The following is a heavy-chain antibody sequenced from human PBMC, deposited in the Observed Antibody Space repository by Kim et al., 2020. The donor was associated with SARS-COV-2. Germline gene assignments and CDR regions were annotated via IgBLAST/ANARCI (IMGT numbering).Heavy chain of an antibody. D-gene: IGHD5-12*01. Sequence: AASVNGRFTISRDNAKNSLYLQMNSLRAEDTAVYYCARESVALYYYGMDVWGQGTTVTVSS. J-gene: IGHJ6*02. V-gene: IGHV3-48*03. CDR3: ARESVALYYYGMDV.